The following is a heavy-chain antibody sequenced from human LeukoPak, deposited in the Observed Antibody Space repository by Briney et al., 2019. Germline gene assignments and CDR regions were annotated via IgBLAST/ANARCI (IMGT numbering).Heavy chain of an antibody. CDR2: ISAYNGNK. Sequence: GASVKVSCKASGYTFTNYGISWVRQAPGQGLEWMGWISAYNGNKVYAQELQGRVTMTTDTSTSTAYMELRSLRSDDTAVYYCARPMGWFGEFIHPTDYWGQGTLVTVSS. V-gene: IGHV1-18*01. D-gene: IGHD3-10*01. CDR1: GYTFTNYG. J-gene: IGHJ4*02. CDR3: ARPMGWFGEFIHPTDY.